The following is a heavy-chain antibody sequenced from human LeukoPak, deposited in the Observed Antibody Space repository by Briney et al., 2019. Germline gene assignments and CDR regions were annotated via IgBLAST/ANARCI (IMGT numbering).Heavy chain of an antibody. D-gene: IGHD5-12*01. CDR1: GGSFSGYY. Sequence: PSETLSLTCAVYGGSFSGYYWSWIRQPPGKGLEWIGEINHSGSTNYNPSLKSRVTISVDTSKNQFSLKLSSVTAADTAVYYCASAGYSGYEGWFDPWGQGTLVTVSS. J-gene: IGHJ5*02. CDR3: ASAGYSGYEGWFDP. CDR2: INHSGST. V-gene: IGHV4-34*09.